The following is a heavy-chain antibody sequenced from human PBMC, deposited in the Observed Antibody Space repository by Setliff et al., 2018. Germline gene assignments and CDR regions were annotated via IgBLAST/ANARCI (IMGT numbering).Heavy chain of an antibody. Sequence: ASVKVSCKASGFTFTDHYMHWVRQAPGQGPEWVGWINLHSGGTNYAQKFQDRVTMTSDTSITTAYMELSSLTSDDRAIYYCARGRIGSTWTGDYWGQGTLVTVS. J-gene: IGHJ4*02. CDR2: INLHSGGT. D-gene: IGHD2-15*01. CDR3: ARGRIGSTWTGDY. CDR1: GFTFTDHY. V-gene: IGHV1-2*02.